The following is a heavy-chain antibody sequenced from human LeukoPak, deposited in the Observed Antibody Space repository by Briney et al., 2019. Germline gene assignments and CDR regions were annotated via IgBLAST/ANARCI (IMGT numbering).Heavy chain of an antibody. V-gene: IGHV4-61*02. J-gene: IGHJ4*02. CDR1: GGSISSGSYY. CDR3: ARGGVAASHYYFDY. D-gene: IGHD2-15*01. Sequence: SETLSLTCTVSGGSISSGSYYWSWIRQPAGKGLEWIGRIYTSGSTNYNPSLKSRVTISVHTSKNQFSLKLSSVTAADTAVYYCARGGVAASHYYFDYWGQGTLVTVSS. CDR2: IYTSGST.